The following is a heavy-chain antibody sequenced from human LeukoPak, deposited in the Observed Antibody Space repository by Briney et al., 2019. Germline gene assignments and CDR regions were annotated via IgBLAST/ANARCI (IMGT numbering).Heavy chain of an antibody. CDR2: IYYSGST. CDR3: ARGERTGPDY. CDR1: GGSVSGDY. J-gene: IGHJ4*02. Sequence: SETLSLTCTVSGGSVSGDYWSWIRQPPGKGLEWIGYIYYSGSTNYNPSLKSRVTISVDTSKNQFSLKLSSVTATDTAVYYCARGERTGPDYWGQGTLVTVSS. D-gene: IGHD1-1*01. V-gene: IGHV4-59*02.